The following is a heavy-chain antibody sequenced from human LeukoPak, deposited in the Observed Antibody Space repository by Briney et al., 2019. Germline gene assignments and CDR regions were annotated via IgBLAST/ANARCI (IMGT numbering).Heavy chain of an antibody. CDR2: INHSGST. V-gene: IGHV4-34*01. J-gene: IGHJ6*03. CDR1: GGSFSGYY. CDR3: ARGLRELATSYSSSWYFSGVYMDV. Sequence: SETLSLTCAVSGGSFSGYYWSWIRQPPGKGLEWIGEINHSGSTNYNPSLKSRVTISVDTSKNQFSLKLSSVTAADTAVYYCARGLRELATSYSSSWYFSGVYMDVWGKGTTVTVSS. D-gene: IGHD6-13*01.